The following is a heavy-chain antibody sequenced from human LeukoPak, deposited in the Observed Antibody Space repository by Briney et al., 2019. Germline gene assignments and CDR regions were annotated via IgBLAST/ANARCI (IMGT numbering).Heavy chain of an antibody. CDR1: GFTFYDYG. CDR2: INWNGGST. Sequence: GGTLRLSCAASGFTFYDYGMSWVRQAPGKGLEWVSGINWNGGSTGYADSVKGRFTISRDNAKNSLYLQMNSLRAEDTALYYCARGGWFGELLFDYGGQGTLVTVSS. CDR3: ARGGWFGELLFDY. J-gene: IGHJ4*02. D-gene: IGHD3-10*01. V-gene: IGHV3-20*04.